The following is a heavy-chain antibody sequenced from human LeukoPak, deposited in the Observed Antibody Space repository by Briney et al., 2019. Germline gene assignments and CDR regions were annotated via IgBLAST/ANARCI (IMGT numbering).Heavy chain of an antibody. Sequence: GGSLRLSCAASGFTFDDYGMSWVRQAPGKGLEWVSGINWNGGSTGYADSVKGRFTISRDNAKNSLYLQMNSLRVEDTALYYCARISSWLPLDYWGQGTLVTVSS. CDR3: ARISSWLPLDY. J-gene: IGHJ4*02. CDR2: INWNGGST. V-gene: IGHV3-20*04. CDR1: GFTFDDYG. D-gene: IGHD6-13*01.